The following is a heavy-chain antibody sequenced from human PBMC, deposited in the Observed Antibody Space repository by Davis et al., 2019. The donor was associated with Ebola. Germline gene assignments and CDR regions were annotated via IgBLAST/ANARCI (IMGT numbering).Heavy chain of an antibody. CDR3: ARHSCSGGSCSRAFDI. Sequence: MPSETLSLTCAVYGGSFSGYYWSWTRQPPGKGLEWIGEINHSGSTNYNPSLKSRVTISVDKSKNQFSLKLSSVTAADTAVYYCARHSCSGGSCSRAFDIWGQGTMVTVSS. J-gene: IGHJ3*02. D-gene: IGHD2-15*01. CDR2: INHSGST. V-gene: IGHV4-34*01. CDR1: GGSFSGYY.